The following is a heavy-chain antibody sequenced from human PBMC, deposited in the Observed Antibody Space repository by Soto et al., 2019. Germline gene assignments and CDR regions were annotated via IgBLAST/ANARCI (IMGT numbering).Heavy chain of an antibody. CDR1: GGTFSSYA. CDR2: IIPIFGTA. CDR3: ARDRRYNWNSDYYYYGMDV. Sequence: QVQLVQSGAEVKKPGSSVKVSCKASGGTFSSYAISWVRQAPGQGLEWMGGIIPIFGTANYAQKFQGRVTNTADESTSTAEMELSSLRSEDTAVYYCARDRRYNWNSDYYYYGMDVWGQGTTVTVSS. J-gene: IGHJ6*02. D-gene: IGHD1-7*01. V-gene: IGHV1-69*12.